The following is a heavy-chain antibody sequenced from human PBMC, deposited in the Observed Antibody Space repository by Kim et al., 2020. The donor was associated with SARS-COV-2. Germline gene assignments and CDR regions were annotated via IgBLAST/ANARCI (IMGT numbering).Heavy chain of an antibody. CDR1: GFTFSSYA. Sequence: GGSLRLSCAASGFTFSSYAMSWVRQSPGKGLEWVSSLGSGTYYADSVKGRFTISRDNSKNTLNLQMSSLRPEDTAVYYCAKDQRSGYGLADYFDYWGQGTLVTVSS. D-gene: IGHD5-18*01. V-gene: IGHV3-23*01. J-gene: IGHJ4*02. CDR2: LGSGT. CDR3: AKDQRSGYGLADYFDY.